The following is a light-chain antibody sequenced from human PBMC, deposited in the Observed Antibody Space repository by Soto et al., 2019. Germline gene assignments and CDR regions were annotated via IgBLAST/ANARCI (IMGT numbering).Light chain of an antibody. J-gene: IGKJ1*01. CDR2: DAS. V-gene: IGKV3-11*01. CDR3: QVRDVWPS. Sequence: IVLTQSPVTLALSPGERAVLSCRASQSVSTSLAWYQHKPGQAPRLFIYDASNRAPGVPARFSGSGSGTDVTLTISSLEPENFTVYYCQVRDVWPSFGQGTKVEIQ. CDR1: QSVSTS.